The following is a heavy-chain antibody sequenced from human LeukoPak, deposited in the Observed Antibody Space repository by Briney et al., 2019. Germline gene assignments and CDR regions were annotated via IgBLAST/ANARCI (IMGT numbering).Heavy chain of an antibody. CDR2: ISGSGSTI. J-gene: IGHJ4*02. D-gene: IGHD3-22*01. CDR3: ARDQYYCDSSGYYRALVY. Sequence: GGSLRLSCAASGFTFSSYEMNWVRQAPGKGLEWVSYISGSGSTIYYADSVKGRFTISRDNAKNSLYLQMNSLRAEDTAVYYCARDQYYCDSSGYYRALVYWGQGTLVTVSS. CDR1: GFTFSSYE. V-gene: IGHV3-48*03.